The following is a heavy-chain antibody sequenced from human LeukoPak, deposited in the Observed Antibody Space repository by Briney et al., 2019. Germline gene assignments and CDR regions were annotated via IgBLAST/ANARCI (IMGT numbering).Heavy chain of an antibody. J-gene: IGHJ6*02. CDR2: ISGAGGRT. Sequence: GGSLRLSCAASGFTLSNYAMTWVRQAPGKGLEWVSSISGAGGRTYYAESVKGRFTISRDNSKNTLSLQMNSLRAEDTALYYCAKDQSYYGSGRDAMDVWGQGITVTVSS. CDR3: AKDQSYYGSGRDAMDV. V-gene: IGHV3-23*01. CDR1: GFTLSNYA. D-gene: IGHD3-10*01.